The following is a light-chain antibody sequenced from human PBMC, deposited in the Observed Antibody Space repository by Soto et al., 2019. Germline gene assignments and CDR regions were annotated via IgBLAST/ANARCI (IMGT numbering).Light chain of an antibody. CDR1: QSISSW. CDR3: QHYHDFWR. V-gene: IGKV1-5*01. CDR2: DAS. J-gene: IGKJ1*01. Sequence: DIQMTQSPSALSASVGDRVTITCRASQSISSWLAWYRQKPGKAPKLLIYDASSLESGVPSRFSGSGYGTEFTLTISSLQTDDYAPYYCQHYHDFWRFGQGTQVDIX.